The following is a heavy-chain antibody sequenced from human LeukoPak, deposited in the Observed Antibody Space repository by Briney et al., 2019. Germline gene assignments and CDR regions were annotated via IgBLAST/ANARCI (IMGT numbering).Heavy chain of an antibody. Sequence: ETLSLTCSVSGGSVSSYYWSWVRQAPGKGLEWVSVIYTGETTYYADSVKGRFTISRDNSKNTLYLQMDGLRVEDTAVYYCAKVGAVAAVENWGQGTLVTVSS. CDR3: AKVGAVAAVEN. V-gene: IGHV3-66*01. J-gene: IGHJ4*02. CDR1: GGSVSSYY. CDR2: IYTGETT. D-gene: IGHD6-19*01.